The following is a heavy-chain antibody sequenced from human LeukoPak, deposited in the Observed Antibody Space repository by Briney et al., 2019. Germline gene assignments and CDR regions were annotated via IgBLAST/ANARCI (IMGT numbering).Heavy chain of an antibody. D-gene: IGHD3-16*02. CDR1: GFTFSSYS. CDR3: ARDPYVWGSYRNRYYFDY. Sequence: PGGSLRLSCAASGFTFSSYSMNWVRQAPGKGLEWVSSISSSSSYIYYADSVKGRFTISRDNAKNSLYLQMNSLRAEDTAVYYCARDPYVWGSYRNRYYFDYWGQGTLVTVSS. V-gene: IGHV3-21*01. J-gene: IGHJ4*02. CDR2: ISSSSSYI.